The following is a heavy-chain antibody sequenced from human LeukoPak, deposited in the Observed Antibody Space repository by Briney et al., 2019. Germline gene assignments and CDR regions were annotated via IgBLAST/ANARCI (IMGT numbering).Heavy chain of an antibody. D-gene: IGHD3-9*01. V-gene: IGHV4-31*03. J-gene: IGHJ4*02. CDR1: GGSINSGGYY. Sequence: SQTLSLTCTVSGGSINSGGYYWSWIRQHPGTGLEWIGYIYYSGSTYYNPSLKSRVTISVDTSKNQFSLKLSSVTAADTAVYYWAKTDYDILTGYRPFDYWGQGTLVTVSS. CDR3: AKTDYDILTGYRPFDY. CDR2: IYYSGST.